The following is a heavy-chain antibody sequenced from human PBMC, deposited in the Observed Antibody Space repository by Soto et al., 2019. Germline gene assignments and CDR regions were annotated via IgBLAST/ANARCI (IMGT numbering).Heavy chain of an antibody. CDR2: ISSSSSYI. Sequence: PGGPLRLSCAASGFTFSSYSMNWVRQAPRKGLEWVSSISSSSSYIYYADSVKGRFTISRDNAKNSLYLQMNSLRAEDTALYYCAKDAITMVRGVISYYGMDVWGQGTTVTVSS. J-gene: IGHJ6*02. V-gene: IGHV3-21*04. CDR1: GFTFSSYS. D-gene: IGHD3-10*01. CDR3: AKDAITMVRGVISYYGMDV.